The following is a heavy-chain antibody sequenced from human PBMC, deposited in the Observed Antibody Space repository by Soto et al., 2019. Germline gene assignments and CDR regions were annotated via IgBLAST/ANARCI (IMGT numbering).Heavy chain of an antibody. CDR3: ARVPVYGSGNYYGMDV. J-gene: IGHJ6*02. CDR2: INPSGGST. D-gene: IGHD3-10*01. V-gene: IGHV1-46*01. Sequence: GASVKVSCKASGYTFTSYYMHWVRQAPGQGLEWMGIINPSGGSTSYAQKFQGRVTMTRDTSTSTVYMELSSLRSEDTAVYYCARVPVYGSGNYYGMDVWGQGTTVTVSS. CDR1: GYTFTSYY.